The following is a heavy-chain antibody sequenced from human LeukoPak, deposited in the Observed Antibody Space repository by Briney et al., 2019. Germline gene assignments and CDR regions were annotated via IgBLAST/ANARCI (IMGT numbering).Heavy chain of an antibody. CDR3: AKPVDRKQLVFYYYYGMDV. CDR1: GYTFTGYY. CDR2: INPNSGGT. J-gene: IGHJ6*02. D-gene: IGHD6-13*01. Sequence: SVKLSCKASGYTFTGYYMHWVRQAPGQGLEWMGWINPNSGGTNYAQKFQGRVTMTRDTSISTAYMELSRLRSDDTAVYYCAKPVDRKQLVFYYYYGMDVWGQGTTVADSS. V-gene: IGHV1-2*02.